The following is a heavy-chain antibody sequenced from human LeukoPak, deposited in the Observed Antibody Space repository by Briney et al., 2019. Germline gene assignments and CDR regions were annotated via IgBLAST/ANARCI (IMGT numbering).Heavy chain of an antibody. Sequence: GGSLRLSCAASGFTFSTYWMHWVRQGPGKGLVWVSRINADGSTTTYADAVKGRFTISRDNAKNTLYLQMNSLRAEDTAVYYCARGPSHSSSWYGLDDWGQGALVTVFS. V-gene: IGHV3-74*01. CDR1: GFTFSTYW. J-gene: IGHJ4*02. D-gene: IGHD6-13*01. CDR3: ARGPSHSSSWYGLDD. CDR2: INADGSTT.